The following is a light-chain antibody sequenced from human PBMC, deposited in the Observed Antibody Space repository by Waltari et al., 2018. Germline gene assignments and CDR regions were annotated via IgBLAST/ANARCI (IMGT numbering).Light chain of an antibody. CDR2: EVS. CDR1: SRDVGGYNY. J-gene: IGLJ2*01. V-gene: IGLV2-8*01. CDR3: SSYAGSNNFVV. Sequence: QSALTQPPSASGSPGQSVTLPCTGTSRDVGGYNYVSWYQQHPGKAPKLMIYEVSKRPSGVPDRFSGSKSGNTASLTVSGLQAEDEADYYCSSYAGSNNFVVFGGGTKLTVL.